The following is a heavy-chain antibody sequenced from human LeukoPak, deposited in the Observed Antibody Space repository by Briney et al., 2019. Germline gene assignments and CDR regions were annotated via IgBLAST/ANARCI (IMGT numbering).Heavy chain of an antibody. Sequence: ASVKVSCKASEYTFTNYYIHWVRQAPGRGLEWLGIINPSGGGTSYAQKFQGRVTMTRDTSTSTVYMELSSLRSEDTAVYYCARDQYYDTSGYHGMDVWGQGTTVTVSS. CDR2: INPSGGGT. CDR3: ARDQYYDTSGYHGMDV. J-gene: IGHJ6*02. CDR1: EYTFTNYY. D-gene: IGHD3-22*01. V-gene: IGHV1-46*01.